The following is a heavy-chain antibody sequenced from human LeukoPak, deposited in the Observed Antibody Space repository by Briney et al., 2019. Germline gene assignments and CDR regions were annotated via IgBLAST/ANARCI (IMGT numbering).Heavy chain of an antibody. D-gene: IGHD2-2*01. V-gene: IGHV4-59*11. J-gene: IGHJ4*02. Sequence: SETLSLTCSVSGGSLSSHYWSWIRQPPGKGLELIGHIHDTGSTFYNPSLRGRVTISLDTSNNQFSLKLTSMTAADTAVYYCARFSSGCSTSSCYLTYWGQGTLGTVS. CDR2: IHDTGST. CDR3: ARFSSGCSTSSCYLTY. CDR1: GGSLSSHY.